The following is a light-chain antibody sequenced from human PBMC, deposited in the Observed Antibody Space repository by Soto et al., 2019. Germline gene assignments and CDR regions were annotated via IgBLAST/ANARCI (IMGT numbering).Light chain of an antibody. CDR3: QSYDSSLSAVV. V-gene: IGLV1-40*01. Sequence: SALTQPPSVSGAPGQRVTISCTGSSSNIGAGYDVHWYQQLPGTAPKLLIYVNSNRPSGVPDRFSGSKSGTSASLAITGLQAEDEADYYCQSYDSSLSAVVFGGGTKLTVL. CDR2: VNS. CDR1: SSNIGAGYD. J-gene: IGLJ2*01.